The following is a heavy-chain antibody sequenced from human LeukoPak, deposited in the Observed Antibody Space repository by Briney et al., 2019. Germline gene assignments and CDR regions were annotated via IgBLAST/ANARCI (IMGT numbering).Heavy chain of an antibody. J-gene: IGHJ4*02. D-gene: IGHD4-17*01. Sequence: QSGGSLRLSCAASGFTFSTYEMNWVRQAPQKGLEWISYISSSGRTIYYADSVKGRFIISRDNAKNSLFLQMNSLRAEDTAVYYCARVDDYGDLFDYWGQGTLVTVSS. CDR1: GFTFSTYE. CDR2: ISSSGRTI. V-gene: IGHV3-48*03. CDR3: ARVDDYGDLFDY.